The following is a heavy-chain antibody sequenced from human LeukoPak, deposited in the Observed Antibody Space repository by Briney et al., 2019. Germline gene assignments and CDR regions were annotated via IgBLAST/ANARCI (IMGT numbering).Heavy chain of an antibody. CDR2: IYPGDSDT. D-gene: IGHD1-14*01. V-gene: IGHV5-51*01. Sequence: GESLKISCKGSGYSFTSYWIGWVRQMPGKGLEWMGIIYPGDSDTRYSPSFQGQVTISADKSISTAYLQWSSLKASDTAMYYCARGLPDPRLQSAPNSFAPCGQGTLVTVSS. CDR3: ARGLPDPRLQSAPNSFAP. CDR1: GYSFTSYW. J-gene: IGHJ5*02.